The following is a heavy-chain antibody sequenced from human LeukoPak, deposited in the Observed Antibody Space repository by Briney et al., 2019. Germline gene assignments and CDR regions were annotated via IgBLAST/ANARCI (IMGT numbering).Heavy chain of an antibody. CDR2: ISSSGSTI. J-gene: IGHJ4*02. D-gene: IGHD6-19*01. CDR3: ARDSRLVLMGGYYFDY. Sequence: GGSLRLSCAASGFTFSSYEMNWVRQAPGKGLEWVSYISSSGSTIYYADSVKGRFTISRDNAKTSLYLQMNRLSAQDTAVYSCARDSRLVLMGGYYFDYWGQGTLVTVSS. CDR1: GFTFSSYE. V-gene: IGHV3-48*03.